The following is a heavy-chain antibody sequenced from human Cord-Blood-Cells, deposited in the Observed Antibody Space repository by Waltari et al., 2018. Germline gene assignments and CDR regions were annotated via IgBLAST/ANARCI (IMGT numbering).Heavy chain of an antibody. CDR1: GDSVSSTRPA. J-gene: IGHJ5*02. CDR3: ARDLSYSSSSWFDP. V-gene: IGHV6-1*01. Sequence: QVQLQQSGPGLVKPSQTLPLTCAVSGDSVSSTRPAWYWIRQSPSRGLEWRGRIYYRSKWYNDYAVSVKSRITINPDTSKNQFSLQLNSVTPEDTAVYYCARDLSYSSSSWFDPWGQGTLVTVSS. CDR2: IYYRSKWYN. D-gene: IGHD6-6*01.